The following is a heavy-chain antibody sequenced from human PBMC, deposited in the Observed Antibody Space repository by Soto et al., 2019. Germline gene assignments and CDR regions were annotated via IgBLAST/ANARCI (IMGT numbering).Heavy chain of an antibody. V-gene: IGHV1-18*01. CDR1: GYTFTSYG. CDR2: ISAYNGNT. J-gene: IGHJ3*02. Sequence: ASVKVSCKASGYTFTSYGISWVRQAPGQGLEWMGWISAYNGNTNYAQKLQGRVTMTTDTSTSTAYMELRSLRSDDTAMYYCARDDCTNGVCYISHAFDIWGQGTMVTVSS. CDR3: ARDDCTNGVCYISHAFDI. D-gene: IGHD2-8*01.